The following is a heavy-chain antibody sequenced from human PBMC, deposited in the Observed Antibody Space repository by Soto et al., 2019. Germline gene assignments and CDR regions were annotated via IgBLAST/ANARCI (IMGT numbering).Heavy chain of an antibody. J-gene: IGHJ5*02. CDR1: GDTFSSQY. Sequence: QVQLVQSGAEVKKPGASMKVSCKSFGDTFSSQYIHWVRQAPGQGLEWVGLINPSRATTTISQKFQARVTLSSDTSTTTVYMELSSLRSDDTAIYFCVGGADLEGRYNWFDPWGQGTLVTVSS. CDR3: VGGADLEGRYNWFDP. CDR2: INPSRATT. V-gene: IGHV1-46*01. D-gene: IGHD3-3*01.